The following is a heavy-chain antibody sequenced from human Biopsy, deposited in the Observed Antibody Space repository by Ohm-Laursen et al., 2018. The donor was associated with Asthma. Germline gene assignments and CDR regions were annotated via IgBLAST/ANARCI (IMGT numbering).Heavy chain of an antibody. CDR3: ARGQGRGIQLWSLDP. Sequence: SVTLSLTCTVSGGSISSDYWSWLRPSPGKGLEWIGYIHNSGNTNYNPSLKSRVTISLDTSKNHFSLRLSLVTAADTAVYFCARGQGRGIQLWSLDPWGQGILVTVSS. J-gene: IGHJ5*02. CDR2: IHNSGNT. D-gene: IGHD5-18*01. V-gene: IGHV4-59*01. CDR1: GGSISSDY.